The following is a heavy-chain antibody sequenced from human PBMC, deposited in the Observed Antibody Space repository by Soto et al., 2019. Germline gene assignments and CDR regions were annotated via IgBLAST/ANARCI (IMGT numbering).Heavy chain of an antibody. J-gene: IGHJ6*02. V-gene: IGHV4-31*03. CDR2: IYYSGST. Sequence: QVQLQESGPGLVKPSQTLSLTCTVSGGSISSGGYYWSWIRQHPGKGLEWIGYIYYSGSTYYNPSLKSRVAISVDTSKNQFSLKLSSVTAADTAVYYCARDPTMVRGGHYGMDVWGQGTTVTVSS. D-gene: IGHD3-10*01. CDR3: ARDPTMVRGGHYGMDV. CDR1: GGSISSGGYY.